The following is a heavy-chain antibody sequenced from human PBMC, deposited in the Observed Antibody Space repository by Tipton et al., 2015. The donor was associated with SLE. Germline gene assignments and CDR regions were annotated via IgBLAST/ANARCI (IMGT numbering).Heavy chain of an antibody. Sequence: SLRLSCAVSGGSIRSSNWWSWVRQPPGKGLEWIGEIHHSGSTNSNPSLKSRVTISVDKSKNQFSLKLSSVTVADTAVYYCARSERYYYGSGHFDVFDIWGQGTMVTVSS. CDR2: IHHSGST. CDR1: GGSIRSSNW. J-gene: IGHJ3*02. V-gene: IGHV4-4*02. D-gene: IGHD3-10*01. CDR3: ARSERYYYGSGHFDVFDI.